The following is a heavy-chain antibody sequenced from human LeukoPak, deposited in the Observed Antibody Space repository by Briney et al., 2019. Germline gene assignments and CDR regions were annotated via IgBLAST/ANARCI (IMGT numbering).Heavy chain of an antibody. CDR3: ATTVGSYFDY. D-gene: IGHD3-16*01. J-gene: IGHJ4*02. CDR1: GGSISSGGYY. CDR2: IYYSAST. Sequence: PSQTLSLTCTVSGGSISSGGYYWSWIRQHLGKGLEWIGYIYYSASTSYNPSLKSRVTMSVDTSENQFSLKLSSVTAADTAVYYCATTVGSYFDYWSQGTLVTVSS. V-gene: IGHV4-31*03.